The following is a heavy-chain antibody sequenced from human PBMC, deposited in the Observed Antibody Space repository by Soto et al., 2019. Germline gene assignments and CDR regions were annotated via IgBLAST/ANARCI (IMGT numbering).Heavy chain of an antibody. D-gene: IGHD2-8*01. CDR2: IIPIFGTA. J-gene: IGHJ5*02. CDR1: GGTFSSYA. V-gene: IGHV1-69*12. Sequence: QVQLVQSGAEVKKPGSSVKVSCKASGGTFSSYAISWVRQAPGQGLEWMGGIIPIFGTANYAQKFQGRVTITADESTSTAYMELGSLRSDDTAVYYCARDSCTNGVCYTAEWFDPWGQGTLVTVSS. CDR3: ARDSCTNGVCYTAEWFDP.